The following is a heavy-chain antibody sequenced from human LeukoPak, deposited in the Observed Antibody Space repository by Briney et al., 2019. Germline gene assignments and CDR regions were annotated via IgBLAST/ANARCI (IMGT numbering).Heavy chain of an antibody. CDR1: GFTFSSYW. CDR2: INSDGIST. J-gene: IGHJ4*02. V-gene: IGHV3-74*01. CDR3: ARAGYSSSWYTFDY. Sequence: PGGSLRLSCAASGFTFSSYWMHWVRQAPGKGLVWVSRINSDGISTNYADSVKGRFTISRDNAKNTLYLQMNSLRAEGTAVYYCARAGYSSSWYTFDYWGQGTLVTVSS. D-gene: IGHD6-13*01.